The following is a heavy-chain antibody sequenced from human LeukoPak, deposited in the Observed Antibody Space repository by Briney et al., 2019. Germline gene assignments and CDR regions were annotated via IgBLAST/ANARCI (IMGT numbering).Heavy chain of an antibody. J-gene: IGHJ3*02. Sequence: SETRSLTCTVSGGSISSYYWSWIRQPPGKGLEWIGYIYYSGSTYYNPSLKSRVTISVDTSKNQFSLKLSSVTAADTALYYCARDPPSNYGSGSYYTHDAFDIWGQGTMATVSS. CDR3: ARDPPSNYGSGSYYTHDAFDI. D-gene: IGHD3-10*01. CDR2: IYYSGST. CDR1: GGSISSYY. V-gene: IGHV4-59*12.